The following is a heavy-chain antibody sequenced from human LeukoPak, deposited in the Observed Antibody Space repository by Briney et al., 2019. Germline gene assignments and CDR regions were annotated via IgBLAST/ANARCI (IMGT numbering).Heavy chain of an antibody. CDR2: IIPIFGTA. D-gene: IGHD2-15*01. CDR3: ARDGGRCSGGSCYSSI. CDR1: GGTFSSYA. V-gene: IGHV1-69*05. Sequence: SVNVSCKASGGTFSSYAISWVRQAPGQGLEWMGGIIPIFGTANYAQKFQGRVTITTDESTSTAYMELSSLRSEDTAVYYCARDGGRCSGGSCYSSIWGQGTLVTVSS. J-gene: IGHJ4*02.